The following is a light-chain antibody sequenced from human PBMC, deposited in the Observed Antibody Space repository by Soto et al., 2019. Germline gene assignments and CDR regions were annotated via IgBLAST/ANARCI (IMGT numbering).Light chain of an antibody. CDR3: LLYSGGVWV. V-gene: IGLV7-43*01. CDR2: STS. Sequence: QAVVTQEPSLTVSPGGTVTLTCASSTGAVTSAYYPNWFQQKPGQAPRALIYSTSNKQSWTPARFSGSLLGGKAALTLSGVQHEDEAEYYCLLYSGGVWVFGGGTKLTVL. CDR1: TGAVTSAYY. J-gene: IGLJ3*02.